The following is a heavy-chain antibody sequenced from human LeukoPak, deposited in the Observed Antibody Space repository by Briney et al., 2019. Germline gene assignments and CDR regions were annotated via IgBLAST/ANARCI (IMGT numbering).Heavy chain of an antibody. V-gene: IGHV4-34*01. J-gene: IGHJ4*02. CDR3: VRHTTSGWYQVVY. Sequence: SETLSLTCAVYGRSFSDYYWNWIRQSPGKGLEWIGEINHSGSTNYNPSLKSRVTISVDASKNQFSLKLTSVTAADTAVYYCVRHTTSGWYQVVYWGQGTLVTVSS. CDR2: INHSGST. CDR1: GRSFSDYY. D-gene: IGHD6-19*01.